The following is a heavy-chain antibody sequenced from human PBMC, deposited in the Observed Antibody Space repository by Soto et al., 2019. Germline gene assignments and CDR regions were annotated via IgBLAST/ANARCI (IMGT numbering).Heavy chain of an antibody. V-gene: IGHV1-18*01. CDR1: GYTFTSSG. CDR3: AKVQVTGTTDDLDY. Sequence: ASVKVSCTASGYTFTSSGISWVRQAPGQGLEWLGWISTDNGNTNYAQHLQGRVSLTTDTSTSTAYMDLSNLRAEDTAVYYCAKVQVTGTTDDLDYWGQGTLVTVSS. J-gene: IGHJ4*02. D-gene: IGHD2-21*02. CDR2: ISTDNGNT.